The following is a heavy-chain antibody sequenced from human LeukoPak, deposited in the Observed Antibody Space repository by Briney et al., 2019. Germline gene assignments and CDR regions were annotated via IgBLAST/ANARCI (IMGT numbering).Heavy chain of an antibody. D-gene: IGHD6-13*01. CDR3: ARHVPGYSSSWHDY. V-gene: IGHV4-38-2*01. Sequence: PSATLSLTCAVSGYSISSGYYWGWIRQPPGKGLEWIGSIYHSGSTYYNPSLKSRVTISVDTSKNQFSLKLSSVTAADTAVYYCARHVPGYSSSWHDYWGQGTLVTVSS. CDR2: IYHSGST. J-gene: IGHJ4*02. CDR1: GYSISSGYY.